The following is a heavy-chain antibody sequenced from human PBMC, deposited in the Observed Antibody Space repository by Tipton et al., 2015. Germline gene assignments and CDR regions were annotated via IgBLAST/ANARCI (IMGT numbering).Heavy chain of an antibody. V-gene: IGHV1-8*01. CDR2: MNPNSGNT. CDR3: AMDTSDWDYYGMDV. CDR1: GYTFSRYD. D-gene: IGHD6-19*01. Sequence: QLVQSGAEVKKPGASVRVSCQASGYTFSRYDINWVRQATGQAPEWLGWMNPNSGNTGYAQKVQGRVAMTRNISISTAYMELSSLRSEDTAVYYCAMDTSDWDYYGMDVWGQGTTVTVSS. J-gene: IGHJ6*02.